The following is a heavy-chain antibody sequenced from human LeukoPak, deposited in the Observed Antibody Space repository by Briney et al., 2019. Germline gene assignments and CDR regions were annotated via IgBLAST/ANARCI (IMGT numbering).Heavy chain of an antibody. D-gene: IGHD5-12*01. CDR3: AKDPVGWLRGFDY. CDR2: IRYDGSNK. CDR1: GFTFSIYG. J-gene: IGHJ4*02. Sequence: PGGSLRLSCAASGFTFSIYGMHWVRQAPGKGLEWMAFIRYDGSNKYYADSVKGRFTISRDNSKNTLYLQMNSLRVEDTAVYYCAKDPVGWLRGFDYWGQGTLVTVSS. V-gene: IGHV3-30*02.